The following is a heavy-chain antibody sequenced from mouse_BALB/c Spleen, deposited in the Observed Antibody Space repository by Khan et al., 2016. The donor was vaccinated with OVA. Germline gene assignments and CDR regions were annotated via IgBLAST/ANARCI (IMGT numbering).Heavy chain of an antibody. CDR1: GYAFSSSW. Sequence: QVQLQQSGPELVKPGASVKISCKASGYAFSSSWMNWVKQRHGQGLEWIGRIYPGDGDTNYNGKFKGKATLTADKSSSTAYMQLSSLTSVDSAVYFCARSLLRYAMDYWGQGISVTVSS. CDR2: IYPGDGDT. D-gene: IGHD1-1*01. J-gene: IGHJ4*01. V-gene: IGHV1-82*01. CDR3: ARSLLRYAMDY.